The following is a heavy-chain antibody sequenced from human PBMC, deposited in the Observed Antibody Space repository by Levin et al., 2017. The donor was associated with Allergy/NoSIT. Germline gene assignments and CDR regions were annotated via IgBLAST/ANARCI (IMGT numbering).Heavy chain of an antibody. CDR3: ARDPDEYYYDSSGSNWYFDL. V-gene: IGHV4-59*01. Sequence: SETLSLTCTVSGGSISSYYWSWIRQPPGKGLEWIGYIYYSGSTNYNPSLKSRVTISVDTSKNQFSLKLSSVTAADTAVYYCARDPDEYYYDSSGSNWYFDLWGRGTLVTVSS. CDR2: IYYSGST. J-gene: IGHJ2*01. CDR1: GGSISSYY. D-gene: IGHD3-22*01.